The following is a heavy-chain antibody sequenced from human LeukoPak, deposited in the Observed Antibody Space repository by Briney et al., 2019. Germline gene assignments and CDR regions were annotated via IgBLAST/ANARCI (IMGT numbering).Heavy chain of an antibody. D-gene: IGHD3-10*01. V-gene: IGHV3-21*01. Sequence: GGSLRLSCAASGSTLSSYSMNWVRPAPGKGLEWVSSISSSSSYIYYADSVKGRFTISRDNAKNSLYLQMNSLRAEDTAVYYCARGGYYGSGSYADIWGQGTMVTVSS. J-gene: IGHJ3*02. CDR1: GSTLSSYS. CDR2: ISSSSSYI. CDR3: ARGGYYGSGSYADI.